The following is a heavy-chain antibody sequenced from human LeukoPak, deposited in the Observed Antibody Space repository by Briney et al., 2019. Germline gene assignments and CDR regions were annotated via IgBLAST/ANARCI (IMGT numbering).Heavy chain of an antibody. Sequence: GGSLRLSCAAYGFTFSNYAMSWVRQAPGKGLEWVSAISGSGGSTYYADSVKGRFTISRDNSKDTLYLQMNSLRAEDTAVYYCAKSNYYGSGRPDYWGQGTLVTVSS. V-gene: IGHV3-23*01. J-gene: IGHJ4*02. D-gene: IGHD3-10*01. CDR1: GFTFSNYA. CDR2: ISGSGGST. CDR3: AKSNYYGSGRPDY.